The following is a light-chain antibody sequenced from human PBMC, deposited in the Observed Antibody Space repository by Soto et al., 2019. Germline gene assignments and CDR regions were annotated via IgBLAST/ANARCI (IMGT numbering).Light chain of an antibody. CDR3: QHYYGTSPIA. V-gene: IGKV3-15*01. Sequence: EIVMTQSPATLSVSPGDRATLSCRASQSVRGNLAWYQQKPGQAPRLLIFGASTRATGIPARFSGSGSGTEFILTISRLEPEDFALYYCQHYYGTSPIAFGQGTRLEI. CDR1: QSVRGN. J-gene: IGKJ5*01. CDR2: GAS.